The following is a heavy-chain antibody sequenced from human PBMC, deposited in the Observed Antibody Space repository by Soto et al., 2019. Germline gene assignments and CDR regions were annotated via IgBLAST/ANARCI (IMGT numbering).Heavy chain of an antibody. V-gene: IGHV1-18*01. CDR3: ARGENWFDP. Sequence: ASVKPSSKDSRYTYTSNGIKWVRQAPGQGLEWMGWISAYNANTHYAQKLQGRVTMTTDTFTSTAYMELRSLRSDDTAVYYCARGENWFDPWGQGTLVTVSS. CDR1: RYTYTSNG. CDR2: ISAYNANT. J-gene: IGHJ5*02.